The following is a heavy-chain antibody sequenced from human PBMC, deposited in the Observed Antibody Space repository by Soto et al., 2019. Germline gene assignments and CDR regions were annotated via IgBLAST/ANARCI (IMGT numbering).Heavy chain of an antibody. V-gene: IGHV4-38-2*01. CDR3: PTDGIIWNSFVFWSGTDYYGLDV. D-gene: IGHD3-3*01. J-gene: IGHJ6*02. Sequence: SKTLSLTCAVSGYSISSGYYWGWIRQPPGKGLEWIGSIYHSGSTYYNPSLKSRVTISVDTSKNQFSLKLSSVTAADTAVYYFPTDGIIWNSFVFWSGTDYYGLDVCGQGSTVTVS. CDR1: GYSISSGYY. CDR2: IYHSGST.